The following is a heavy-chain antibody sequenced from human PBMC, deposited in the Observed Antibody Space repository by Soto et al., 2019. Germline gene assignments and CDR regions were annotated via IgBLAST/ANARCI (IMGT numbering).Heavy chain of an antibody. CDR3: ARALKRAYYYGSGSSHFDY. Sequence: QVQLQESGPGLVKPSQTLSLTCTVSGGSISSGGYYWSWIRQHPGKGLEWIGYIYYSGSTYYNPSLKSRVTISVDTSKNQSSLKLSSVTAADTAVYYCARALKRAYYYGSGSSHFDYWGQGTLVTVSS. D-gene: IGHD3-10*01. V-gene: IGHV4-31*03. J-gene: IGHJ4*02. CDR1: GGSISSGGYY. CDR2: IYYSGST.